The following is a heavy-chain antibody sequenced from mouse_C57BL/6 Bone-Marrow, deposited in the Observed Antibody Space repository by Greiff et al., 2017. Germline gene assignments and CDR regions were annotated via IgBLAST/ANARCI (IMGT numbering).Heavy chain of an antibody. CDR1: GFNIKDDY. Sequence: EVKLVESGAELVRPGASVKLSCTASGFNIKDDYMHWVKQRPEQGLEWIGWIDPENGDTEYASKFQGKATITADTSSNTAYLQLSSLTSEDTAVYYCSTCVLPNYFDYWGQGTTLTVSS. CDR2: IDPENGDT. CDR3: STCVLPNYFDY. D-gene: IGHD1-1*01. J-gene: IGHJ2*01. V-gene: IGHV14-4*01.